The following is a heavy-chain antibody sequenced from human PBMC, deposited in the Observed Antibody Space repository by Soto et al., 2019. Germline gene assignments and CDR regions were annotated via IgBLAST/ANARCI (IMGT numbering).Heavy chain of an antibody. CDR3: ASPPTRSSGWYSAPQYFQH. V-gene: IGHV1-18*01. CDR2: ISAYNGNT. J-gene: IGHJ1*01. D-gene: IGHD6-19*01. CDR1: GYTFTSYG. Sequence: GASVKVSCKASGYTFTSYGISWVRQAPGQGLEWMGWISAYNGNTNYAQKLQGRVTMTTDTSTSTAYMELRSLRSDDTAVYYCASPPTRSSGWYSAPQYFQHWGQGTLVTVSS.